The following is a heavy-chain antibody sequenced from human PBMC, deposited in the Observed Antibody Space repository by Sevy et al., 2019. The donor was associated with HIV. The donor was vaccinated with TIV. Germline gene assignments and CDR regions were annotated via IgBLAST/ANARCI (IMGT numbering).Heavy chain of an antibody. Sequence: GESLKIPCAASGLSFSNAWMAWVRQAPGKGLEWVGRIRSETGGGTTDFAAFAKGKFTISRDDPKNTLYLQMNSLKTEDTAVYYCAIDHRRDGMIVVPFEKWGLGTLVTVSS. J-gene: IGHJ4*02. V-gene: IGHV3-15*01. CDR1: GLSFSNAW. CDR2: IRSETGGGTT. CDR3: AIDHRRDGMIVVPFEK. D-gene: IGHD3-22*01.